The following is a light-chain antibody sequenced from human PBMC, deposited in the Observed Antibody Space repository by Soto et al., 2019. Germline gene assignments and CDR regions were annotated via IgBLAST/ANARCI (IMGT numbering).Light chain of an antibody. CDR1: SSNIGNNY. CDR2: DNN. V-gene: IGLV1-51*01. J-gene: IGLJ2*01. Sequence: QPVLTQPPSVSAAPGQKVTISCSGSSSNIGNNYVSWYQQLPGTAPKLLIYDNNKRPPGIPDRFSGSKSGTSATLGITGRQTGDEADYYCGTWDSSLSAVVFGGGTKLTVL. CDR3: GTWDSSLSAVV.